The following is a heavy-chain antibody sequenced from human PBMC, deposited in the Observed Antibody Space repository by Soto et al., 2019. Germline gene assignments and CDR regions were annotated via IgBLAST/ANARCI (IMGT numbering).Heavy chain of an antibody. Sequence: PSESLSLACPVSGCSVTNSSYYWGWIRQSPGKGLEWIGSVYYRGRSYSKSSVKSRVTISVDTSKNWFSLSLNSVTASDTAVYFCVSQRTTVPTQAYFDYWGPGALVTVSS. CDR3: VSQRTTVPTQAYFDY. D-gene: IGHD4-17*01. CDR2: VYYRGRS. V-gene: IGHV4-39*01. J-gene: IGHJ4*02. CDR1: GCSVTNSSYY.